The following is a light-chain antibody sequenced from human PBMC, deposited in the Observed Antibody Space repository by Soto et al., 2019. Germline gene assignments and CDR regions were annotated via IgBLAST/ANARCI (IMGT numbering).Light chain of an antibody. J-gene: IGKJ4*01. CDR2: AAS. CDR3: QQSYTHPLT. V-gene: IGKV1-39*01. CDR1: QSITTY. Sequence: IQLTQSPSSLSASVGDRVTITCRASQSITTYLNWYQQKPGKAPNLLIYAASSLQSGVPSRFSGRGSGTDFTLTIRSLQPEDFATYYCQQSYTHPLTFGGGTKVDIK.